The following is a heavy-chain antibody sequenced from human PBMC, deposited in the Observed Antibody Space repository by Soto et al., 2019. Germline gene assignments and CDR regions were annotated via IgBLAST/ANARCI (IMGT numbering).Heavy chain of an antibody. J-gene: IGHJ1*01. CDR2: IWYDGSNK. CDR1: GFSFSNYG. Sequence: QVQLVESRGGVVQPGRSLRLSCAGSGFSFSNYGMHWVRQAPGKELEWVALIWYDGSNKYYADSVKGRFTISRDNSKNTLYLQMSSLRNEDTAVYYCSRDPRVETTLMAVFQGWGQGTLVTVSS. V-gene: IGHV3-33*01. CDR3: SRDPRVETTLMAVFQG. D-gene: IGHD3-3*01.